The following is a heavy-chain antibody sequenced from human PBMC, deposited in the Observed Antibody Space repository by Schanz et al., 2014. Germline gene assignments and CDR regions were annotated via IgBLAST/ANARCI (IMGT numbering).Heavy chain of an antibody. J-gene: IGHJ6*02. CDR3: AKDDTQVNGMDV. CDR2: IWYDGSNK. CDR1: GFTFKNFG. Sequence: QVQLVESGGGVVQPGGSLRLSCEASGFTFKNFGMHWVRQTPGKGLEWMAFIWYDGSNKIYADSVKGRFTISRDNSKNTLHQQMNSLRVEDTAVYYCAKDDTQVNGMDVWGQGTTVTVSS. V-gene: IGHV3-30*02.